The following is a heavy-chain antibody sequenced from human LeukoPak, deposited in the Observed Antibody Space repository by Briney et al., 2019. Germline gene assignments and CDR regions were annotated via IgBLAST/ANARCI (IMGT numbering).Heavy chain of an antibody. J-gene: IGHJ4*02. V-gene: IGHV1-69*13. CDR3: ARANSGSHSEFVY. CDR2: IIPIFGTA. Sequence: SVKVSCKASGYTFTSYGISWVRQAPGQGLEWMGGIIPIFGTANYAQKFQGRVTITADESTSTAYMELSSLRSEDTAVYYCARANSGSHSEFVYWGQGTLVTVSS. CDR1: GYTFTSYG. D-gene: IGHD1-26*01.